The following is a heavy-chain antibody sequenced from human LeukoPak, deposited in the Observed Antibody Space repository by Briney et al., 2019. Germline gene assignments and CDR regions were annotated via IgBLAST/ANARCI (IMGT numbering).Heavy chain of an antibody. V-gene: IGHV1-69*06. Sequence: SVKVSCKASGGTFSSYAISWVRQAPGQGLEWMGGIIPIFGTANYAQKFQGRVTITADKSTSTAYMELSSLRAEDTAVYYCAKDTVKVTTIRRVPHYMDVWGKGTTVTISS. CDR1: GGTFSSYA. D-gene: IGHD5-12*01. CDR3: AKDTVKVTTIRRVPHYMDV. J-gene: IGHJ6*03. CDR2: IIPIFGTA.